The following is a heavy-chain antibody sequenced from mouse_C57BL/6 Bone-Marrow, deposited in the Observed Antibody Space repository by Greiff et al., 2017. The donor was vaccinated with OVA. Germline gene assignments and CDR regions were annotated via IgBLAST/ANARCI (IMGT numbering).Heavy chain of an antibody. V-gene: IGHV5-17*01. CDR2: ISSGSSTI. CDR3: ARPINYYGSLDY. J-gene: IGHJ2*01. Sequence: DVKLVESGGGLVKPGGSLKLSCAASGFTFSDYGMHWVRQAPEKGLEWVAYISSGSSTIYYADTVKGRFTISRDNAKNTLFLQMTSLRSEDTAMYYCARPINYYGSLDYWGRGTTLTVSS. CDR1: GFTFSDYG. D-gene: IGHD1-1*01.